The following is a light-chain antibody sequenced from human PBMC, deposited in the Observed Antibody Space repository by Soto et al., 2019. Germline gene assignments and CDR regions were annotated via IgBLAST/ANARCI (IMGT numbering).Light chain of an antibody. V-gene: IGLV2-14*01. Sequence: QSVLTQPASVSGSPGQSITISCTGTSSDVGGYNYVSWYQQHPGKAPKLMIYEVSHRPSGVSNRFSGSKSGNTASLTISGLQAEDDADYYCSSYTSSSTVVFGGGTQLTVL. CDR1: SSDVGGYNY. CDR2: EVS. J-gene: IGLJ2*01. CDR3: SSYTSSSTVV.